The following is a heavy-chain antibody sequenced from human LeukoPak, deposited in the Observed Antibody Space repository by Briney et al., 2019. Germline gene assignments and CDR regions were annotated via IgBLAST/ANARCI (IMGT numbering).Heavy chain of an antibody. CDR1: GFTFSSYW. V-gene: IGHV3-74*01. Sequence: GGSLRLSCAASGFTFSSYWMHWVRQAPGKGLVWVSRVNSDGSSTSYADSVKGRFTISRDNAKNSLYLQMNSLRAEDSAVYYCARDSSSGYYYWFDPWGQGTLVIVSS. CDR2: VNSDGSST. J-gene: IGHJ5*02. D-gene: IGHD3-22*01. CDR3: ARDSSSGYYYWFDP.